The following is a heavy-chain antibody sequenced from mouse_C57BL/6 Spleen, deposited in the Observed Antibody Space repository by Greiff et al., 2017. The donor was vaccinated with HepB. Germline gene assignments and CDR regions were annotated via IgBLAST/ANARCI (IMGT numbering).Heavy chain of an antibody. D-gene: IGHD1-1*01. Sequence: QVQLKQSGPELVKPGASVKISCKASGYAFSSSWMNWVKQRPGKGLEWIGRIYPGDGDTNYNGKFKGKATLTADKSSSTAYMQLSSLTSEDSAVYFCACSSLSYFDYWGQGTTLTVSS. V-gene: IGHV1-82*01. CDR1: GYAFSSSW. CDR2: IYPGDGDT. CDR3: ACSSLSYFDY. J-gene: IGHJ2*01.